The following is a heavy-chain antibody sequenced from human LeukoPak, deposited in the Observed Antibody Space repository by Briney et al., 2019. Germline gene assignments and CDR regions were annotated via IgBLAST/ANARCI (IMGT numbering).Heavy chain of an antibody. CDR2: INTDGSST. D-gene: IGHD3-9*01. CDR3: AVLTGYYGV. CDR1: GFIFSSSW. Sequence: GGSLRLSCAASGFIFSSSWMHCVRQVPGRGLVWVSGINTDGSSTGYADSVKGRFTISRDNARDTVYLQMNSLGAEDTAVYYCAVLTGYYGVWGQGTLVTVSS. V-gene: IGHV3-74*01. J-gene: IGHJ4*02.